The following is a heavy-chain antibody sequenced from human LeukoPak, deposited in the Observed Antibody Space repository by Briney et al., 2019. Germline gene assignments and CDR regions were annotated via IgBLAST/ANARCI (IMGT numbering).Heavy chain of an antibody. D-gene: IGHD1-26*01. CDR3: AREEWEPGDYYYGMDV. Sequence: ASVKVSCKASGYTFTSYYMHWVRQAPGQGLEWMGIINPSGGSTSYAQKFQGRVTMTRDTSTSTVYMELSSLRSEDTAVYYCAREEWEPGDYYYGMDVWGQGTTVTVSS. CDR1: GYTFTSYY. CDR2: INPSGGST. J-gene: IGHJ6*02. V-gene: IGHV1-46*01.